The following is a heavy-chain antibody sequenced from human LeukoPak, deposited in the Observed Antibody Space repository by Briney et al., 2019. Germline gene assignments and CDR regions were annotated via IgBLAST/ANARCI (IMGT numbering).Heavy chain of an antibody. D-gene: IGHD1-20*01. CDR3: AKVLNWSYFDY. V-gene: IGHV3-23*01. J-gene: IGHJ4*02. CDR1: GFTFSSYA. Sequence: GGSLRLSCAASGFTFSSYAMSWVRQAPGKGLEWVSAISGSGGSTYYADPVKGRFTISRDNSKNTLYLQVNSLRAEDTAVYYCAKVLNWSYFDYWGQGTLVTVSS. CDR2: ISGSGGST.